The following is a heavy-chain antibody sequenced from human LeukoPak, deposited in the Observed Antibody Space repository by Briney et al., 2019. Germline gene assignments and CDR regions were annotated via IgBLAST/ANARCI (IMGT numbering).Heavy chain of an antibody. CDR3: AKDASSSLEY. Sequence: GGSLRLSCAASGFTFSSYWMNWARQAPGKGLEWVALISYDGSVQYYADSVKGRFTISRDNSKNTLYLQMNSLRTEDTAVYYCAKDASSSLEYWGQGTLVTVSS. CDR1: GFTFSSYW. D-gene: IGHD6-13*01. J-gene: IGHJ4*02. V-gene: IGHV3-30*18. CDR2: ISYDGSVQ.